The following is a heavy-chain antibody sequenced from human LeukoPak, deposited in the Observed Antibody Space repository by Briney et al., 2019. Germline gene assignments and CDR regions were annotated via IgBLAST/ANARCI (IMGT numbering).Heavy chain of an antibody. CDR3: ARGMRDSRALDY. V-gene: IGHV4-4*02. CDR1: GSSIRSSNW. J-gene: IGHJ4*02. Sequence: SETLSLTCAVSGSSIRSSNWWSWVRPPPGKGLEWIGEISHSGSTNCSPSLKSRVTISVDKSKNQFSLKLSSVAAADTAIYYCARGMRDSRALDYWGQGTLVTVSS. D-gene: IGHD3-22*01. CDR2: ISHSGST.